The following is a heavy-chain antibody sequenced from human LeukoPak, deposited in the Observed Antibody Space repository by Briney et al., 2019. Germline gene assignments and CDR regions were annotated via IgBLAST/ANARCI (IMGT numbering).Heavy chain of an antibody. Sequence: PGGSLRLSCAASGFTFSIYGMNWVRHAPGKGLEWVSSISSTSSYIYYADSVKGRFTISRDNAKNSLYLQMNSLRAEDTAVYYCAKFIAAPFYFDYWGQGTLVTVSS. D-gene: IGHD6-13*01. V-gene: IGHV3-21*01. J-gene: IGHJ4*02. CDR2: ISSTSSYI. CDR1: GFTFSIYG. CDR3: AKFIAAPFYFDY.